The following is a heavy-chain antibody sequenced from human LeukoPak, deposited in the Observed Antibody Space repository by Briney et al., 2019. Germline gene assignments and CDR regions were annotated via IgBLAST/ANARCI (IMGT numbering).Heavy chain of an antibody. CDR3: ARGRNSDSWYFDWFDI. Sequence: GASVKVSCKASGYIFTSYNIYWVRQAPGQGLEWMGIINPSGGSTNYAQKFQGRVTMTRDTSFSTAYMELSRLRSDDTAVYYCARGRNSDSWYFDWFDIWGQGTLVTVSS. D-gene: IGHD6-13*01. CDR2: INPSGGST. V-gene: IGHV1-46*01. J-gene: IGHJ5*02. CDR1: GYIFTSYN.